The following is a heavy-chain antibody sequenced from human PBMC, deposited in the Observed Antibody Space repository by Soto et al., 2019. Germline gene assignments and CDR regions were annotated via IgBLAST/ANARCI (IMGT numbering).Heavy chain of an antibody. J-gene: IGHJ4*02. V-gene: IGHV3-43*01. CDR3: AKDDNWGSGGYFDY. D-gene: IGHD7-27*01. CDR2: ISWDGGST. Sequence: GESLKISCAASGFTFDDYTMHWVRQAPGKGLEWVSLISWDGGSTYYADSVMGRFTISRDNSKNSLYLQMNSLRTEDTALYYCAKDDNWGSGGYFDYWGQGTLVTVSS. CDR1: GFTFDDYT.